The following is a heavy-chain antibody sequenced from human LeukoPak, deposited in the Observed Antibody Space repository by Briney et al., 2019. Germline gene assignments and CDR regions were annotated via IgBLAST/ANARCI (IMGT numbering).Heavy chain of an antibody. CDR3: ARGDQGYCSGGSCYGYDAFDI. D-gene: IGHD2-15*01. CDR2: INQDGSEK. J-gene: IGHJ3*02. CDR1: GFTFSSYW. Sequence: PGGSLRLSCAASGFTFSSYWMNWVRQAPGKGLEWVANINQDGSEKYYVDSVKGRFTISRDNAKNSLFLQMNSLRAEDTAVYYCARGDQGYCSGGSCYGYDAFDIWGQGTMVTVSS. V-gene: IGHV3-7*03.